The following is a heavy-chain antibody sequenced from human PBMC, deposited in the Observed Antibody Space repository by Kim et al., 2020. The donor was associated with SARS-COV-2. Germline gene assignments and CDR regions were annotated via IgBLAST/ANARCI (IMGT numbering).Heavy chain of an antibody. CDR1: GGSISSYY. V-gene: IGHV4-59*01. CDR2: INYSGTT. CDR3: ARDQGGNWLAWFDP. J-gene: IGHJ5*02. D-gene: IGHD3-10*01. Sequence: SETLSLTCTVSGGSISSYYWSWFRQPPGKGLEWIGYINYSGTTNYNPSLKSRVTISVDTSKNEFFLDLTSVTVADTAMYYCARDQGGNWLAWFDPWGQGTLVTVSS.